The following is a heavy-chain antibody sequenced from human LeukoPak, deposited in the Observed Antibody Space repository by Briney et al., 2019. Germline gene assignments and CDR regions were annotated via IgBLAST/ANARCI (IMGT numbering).Heavy chain of an antibody. Sequence: PGGSLRLSCAASGFTFSDYALIWVRQAPGKGLEWISAIRGTGGTTYYADSVKGRCTISRDNSRNTVYLQMNSLRAEDTALYFCGKDPNGDYVGAFDFWGPRTMVTVSS. J-gene: IGHJ3*01. CDR1: GFTFSDYA. CDR2: IRGTGGTT. D-gene: IGHD4-17*01. V-gene: IGHV3-23*01. CDR3: GKDPNGDYVGAFDF.